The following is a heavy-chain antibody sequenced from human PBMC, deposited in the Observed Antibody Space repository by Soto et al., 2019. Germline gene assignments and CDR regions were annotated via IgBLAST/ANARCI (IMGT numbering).Heavy chain of an antibody. CDR2: ISGSGDSA. J-gene: IGHJ6*02. CDR3: AKECIAVAGYYYGMDV. D-gene: IGHD6-19*01. V-gene: IGHV3-23*01. Sequence: SLRLSCAASGFTFRRYAMTWVRQAPGKGLEWVSGISGSGDSAYYADSVKGRFAISRDESKSTLYLQMNSLRTEDTAICYCAKECIAVAGYYYGMDVWGQGTTVTV. CDR1: GFTFRRYA.